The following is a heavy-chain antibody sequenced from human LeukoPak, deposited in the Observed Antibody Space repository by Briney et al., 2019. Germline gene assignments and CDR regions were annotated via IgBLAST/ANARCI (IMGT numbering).Heavy chain of an antibody. CDR3: AKAFDYDFWSGSSTGGDY. CDR1: GFTFRNYA. Sequence: GASLRLSCVASGFTFRNYAMSWVRQAPGKGLEWVSAISGSGGSTYYADSVKGRFTISRDNSKNTLYLQMNSLRAEDTAVYYCAKAFDYDFWSGSSTGGDYWGQGTLVTVSS. V-gene: IGHV3-23*01. J-gene: IGHJ4*02. CDR2: ISGSGGST. D-gene: IGHD3-3*01.